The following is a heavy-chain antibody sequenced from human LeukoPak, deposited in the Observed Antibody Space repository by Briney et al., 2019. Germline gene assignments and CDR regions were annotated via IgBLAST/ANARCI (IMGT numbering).Heavy chain of an antibody. CDR3: ARDGGHKAAAIDY. CDR1: GGSIISYY. D-gene: IGHD6-13*01. CDR2: IYYSGST. Sequence: SETLSLTCTVSGGSIISYYWSWIRQPPGKGLEWIGYIYYSGSTNYNPSLKSRVTISVDTSKNQFSLKLSSVTAADTAVYYCARDGGHKAAAIDYWGQGTLVTVSS. J-gene: IGHJ4*02. V-gene: IGHV4-59*01.